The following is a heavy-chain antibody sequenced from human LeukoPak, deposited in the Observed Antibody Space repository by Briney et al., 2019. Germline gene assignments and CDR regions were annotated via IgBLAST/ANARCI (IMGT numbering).Heavy chain of an antibody. Sequence: SETLSLTCTVSGGSISRYYWSWIRQPPGKGLEWIGYIYSSGSTNYNPSLKSRVTISVDTSKNQFSLKLSSVTAAGTAVYYRARGAAATYWGQGTLVTVSS. CDR1: GGSISRYY. CDR3: ARGAAATY. D-gene: IGHD6-13*01. CDR2: IYSSGST. J-gene: IGHJ4*02. V-gene: IGHV4-59*01.